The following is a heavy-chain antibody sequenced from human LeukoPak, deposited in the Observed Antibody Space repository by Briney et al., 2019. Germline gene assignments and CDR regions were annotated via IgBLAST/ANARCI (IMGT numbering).Heavy chain of an antibody. D-gene: IGHD6-13*01. Sequence: GGSLRLSCAASGFTFSSYGMHWVRQAPGKGLEWVAFIRYDGSNKYYADSVKGRFTISRDNSKNTLYLQMNSLRAEDTAVYYCAKDPLSIAAAGVGPRYYFDYWGQGTLVTVSS. J-gene: IGHJ4*02. V-gene: IGHV3-30*02. CDR3: AKDPLSIAAAGVGPRYYFDY. CDR2: IRYDGSNK. CDR1: GFTFSSYG.